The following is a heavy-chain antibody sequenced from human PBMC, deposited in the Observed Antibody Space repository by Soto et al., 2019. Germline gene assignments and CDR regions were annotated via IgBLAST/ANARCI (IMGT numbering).Heavy chain of an antibody. D-gene: IGHD4-17*01. CDR2: IYYSGST. J-gene: IGHJ3*02. V-gene: IGHV4-59*08. CDR1: GGSISSYY. Sequence: QVQLQESGPGLVKPSETLSLTCTVSGGSISSYYWSWIRQPPGKGLEWIGYIYYSGSTNYKPSLTSRVTISVDTSKNQFSLKQSSVTAADTAVYYCARRYGDAFDIWVQGTMVTVSS. CDR3: ARRYGDAFDI.